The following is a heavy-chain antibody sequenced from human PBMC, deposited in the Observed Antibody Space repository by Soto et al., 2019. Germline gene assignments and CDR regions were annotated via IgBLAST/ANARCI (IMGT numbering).Heavy chain of an antibody. CDR1: GGSIKSYY. J-gene: IGHJ6*02. CDR3: AARRFGEFRAGVDV. CDR2: INHSGST. V-gene: IGHV4-34*01. Sequence: SETLSLTCTVSGGSIKSYYWSWIRQPPGRGLEWIGEINHSGSTNYNPSLKSRVTISVDTSKNQFSLKLSSVTAADTAVYYCAARRFGEFRAGVDVWGQGTTVTVSS. D-gene: IGHD3-10*01.